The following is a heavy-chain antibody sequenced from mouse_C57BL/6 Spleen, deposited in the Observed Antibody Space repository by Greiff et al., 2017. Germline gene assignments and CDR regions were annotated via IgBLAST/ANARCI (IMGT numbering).Heavy chain of an antibody. CDR1: GYSITSGYY. J-gene: IGHJ2*01. V-gene: IGHV3-6*01. D-gene: IGHD1-1*01. CDR3: ARGTYYYGKDD. CDR2: ISYDGSN. Sequence: ESGPGLVKPSQSLSLTCSVTGYSITSGYYWNWIRQFPGNKLEWMGYISYDGSNNYNPSLKNRISITRDTSKNQFFLKLNSVTTEDTATYYCARGTYYYGKDDWGQGTTLTVSS.